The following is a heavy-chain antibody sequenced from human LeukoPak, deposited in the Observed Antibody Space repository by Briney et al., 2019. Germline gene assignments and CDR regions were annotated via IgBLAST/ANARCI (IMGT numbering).Heavy chain of an antibody. CDR3: ARGKDSRYDNWFDP. J-gene: IGHJ5*02. CDR2: IYHSGST. CDR1: GGSISSGGYS. Sequence: SQTLSLTCAVSGGSISSGGYSWSWIRQPPGKGLXXXGYIYHSGSTYYNPSLKSRVTISVDRSKNQFSLKLSSVTAADTAVYYCARGKDSRYDNWFDPWGQGTLVTVSS. D-gene: IGHD2-2*01. V-gene: IGHV4-30-2*01.